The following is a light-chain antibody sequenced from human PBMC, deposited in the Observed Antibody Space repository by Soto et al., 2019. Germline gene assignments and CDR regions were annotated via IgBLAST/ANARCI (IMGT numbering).Light chain of an antibody. Sequence: DNVINQAPRFPALAPGEEANLNRQSRPRFVFSAKQKKFLAWYQPKPGQPPKLLIYWASVRESGVPDRFSGSGSGTDFTLTISSLQAEDVAVYYCQQYVATLWTFGQGTKVEVK. CDR3: QQYVATLWT. CDR2: WAS. CDR1: PRFVFSAKQKKF. J-gene: IGKJ1*01. V-gene: IGKV4-1*01.